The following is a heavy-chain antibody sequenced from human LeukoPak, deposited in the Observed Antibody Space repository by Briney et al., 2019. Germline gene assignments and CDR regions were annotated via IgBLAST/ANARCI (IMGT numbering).Heavy chain of an antibody. CDR2: IYTSGST. V-gene: IGHV4-61*02. CDR3: ARRRVLRFLEWLSRWFDP. D-gene: IGHD3-3*01. Sequence: PSETLSLTCTVSGGSISSGSYYWSWIRQPAGKGLEWIGRIYTSGSTNYNPSLKSRVTISVDTSKNQFSLKLSSVTAADTAVYYCARRRVLRFLEWLSRWFDPWGQGTLVTVSS. J-gene: IGHJ5*02. CDR1: GGSISSGSYY.